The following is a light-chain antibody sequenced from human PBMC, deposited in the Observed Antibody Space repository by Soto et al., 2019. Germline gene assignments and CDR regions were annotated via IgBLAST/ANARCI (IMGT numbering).Light chain of an antibody. CDR3: RQYGSSPSYT. V-gene: IGKV3-20*01. J-gene: IGKJ2*01. CDR1: QSLSSY. CDR2: GAS. Sequence: EIVLTQSPGTLSLSPGERATLSCRASQSLSSYLAWYQQKPGQAPRPLIYGASSRATGIPDRFSGSGAGTAFTLTISRLEPEDFAVYYCRQYGSSPSYTFGQGTKLEIK.